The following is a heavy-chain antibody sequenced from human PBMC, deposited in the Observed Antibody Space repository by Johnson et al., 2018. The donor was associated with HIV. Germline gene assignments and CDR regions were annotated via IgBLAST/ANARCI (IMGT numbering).Heavy chain of an antibody. CDR2: IRYDGSNK. J-gene: IGHJ3*02. CDR1: GFTFSSYG. D-gene: IGHD4-23*01. CDR3: ARERGYFGNPAFDI. V-gene: IGHV3-30*02. Sequence: VQLVESGGGVVQPGGSLRLSCAASGFTFSSYGMHWVRQAPGKGLEWVAFIRYDGSNKFYADSVKGRFTISRDNSKNTLYLQMNSLRTEDTAMYYCARERGYFGNPAFDIWGQGTMVTVSS.